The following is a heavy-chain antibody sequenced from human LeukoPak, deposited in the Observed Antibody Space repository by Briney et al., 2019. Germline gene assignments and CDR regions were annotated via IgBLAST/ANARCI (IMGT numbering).Heavy chain of an antibody. CDR2: ISGSGGNT. CDR1: GFTFSSYA. V-gene: IGHV3-23*01. D-gene: IGHD2-15*01. J-gene: IGHJ6*02. CDR3: AKVRDIVYYGMDV. Sequence: GGSLRLSCAASGFTFSSYAMSWVRQAPGKGLEWVSAISGSGGNTYYADSVKGRFTISRDNSKNTLYLQMNSLRAEDTAVYYCAKVRDIVYYGMDVWGQGTTVTVSS.